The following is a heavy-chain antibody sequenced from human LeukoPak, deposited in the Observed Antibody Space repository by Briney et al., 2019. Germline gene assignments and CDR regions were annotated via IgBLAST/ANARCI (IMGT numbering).Heavy chain of an antibody. CDR2: ISGTGDSR. Sequence: PGGPLRLSCAGSGFTFCSYSMCWVRQAPGRGLEWVSAISGTGDSRYYADSVKGRFTISRDNSKNTLYLQMNSLRAEDTAVYYCARGDYGGDFRYFDFWGQGTLVTVSS. J-gene: IGHJ4*02. CDR1: GFTFCSYS. D-gene: IGHD4-23*01. V-gene: IGHV3-23*01. CDR3: ARGDYGGDFRYFDF.